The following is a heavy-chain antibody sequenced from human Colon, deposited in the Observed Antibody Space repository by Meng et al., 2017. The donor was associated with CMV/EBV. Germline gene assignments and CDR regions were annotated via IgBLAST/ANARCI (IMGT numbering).Heavy chain of an antibody. J-gene: IGHJ1*01. Sequence: VRRVQAGAEVKRPGASVKAPCKASGSTFTGYYMHWVRQAPGQGLEWMGWINPNSGGTNYAQKFQGRVTMTRDTSISTAYMELSRLRSDDTAVYYCATVSSGYYLYFQHWGQGTLVTVSS. V-gene: IGHV1-2*02. CDR1: GSTFTGYY. CDR3: ATVSSGYYLYFQH. D-gene: IGHD3-22*01. CDR2: INPNSGGT.